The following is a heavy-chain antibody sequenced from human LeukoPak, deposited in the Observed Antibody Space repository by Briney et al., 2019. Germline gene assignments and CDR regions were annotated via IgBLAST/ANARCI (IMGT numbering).Heavy chain of an antibody. Sequence: GGSLTLSCAASGFTFRNYDMDWVRQAPGKGLEWVSVISGSGNTIYYADSVRGRFTISRDNSKNTLYLQMNNLRAEDTALYYCARQISAAGTDSWGQGTLVTVSS. V-gene: IGHV3-23*01. CDR2: ISGSGNTI. J-gene: IGHJ4*02. CDR1: GFTFRNYD. CDR3: ARQISAAGTDS. D-gene: IGHD6-13*01.